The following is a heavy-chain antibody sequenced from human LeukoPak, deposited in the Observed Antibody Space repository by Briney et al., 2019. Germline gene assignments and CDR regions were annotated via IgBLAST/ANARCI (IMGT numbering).Heavy chain of an antibody. D-gene: IGHD6-19*01. CDR1: GFTFSSYA. Sequence: PGGSLRLSCAASGFTFSSYAMSWVRQAPGKGLKWVSAISGSGGSTYYADSVKGRFTISRDNSKNTLYLQMNSLRAEDTAVYYCAKGLRSGWYRGPTDYYYYYGMDVCGQGTTVTVSS. CDR2: ISGSGGST. J-gene: IGHJ6*02. V-gene: IGHV3-23*01. CDR3: AKGLRSGWYRGPTDYYYYYGMDV.